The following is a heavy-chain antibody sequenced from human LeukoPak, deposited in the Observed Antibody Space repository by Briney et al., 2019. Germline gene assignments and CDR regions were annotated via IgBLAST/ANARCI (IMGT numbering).Heavy chain of an antibody. D-gene: IGHD3-10*01. J-gene: IGHJ6*03. CDR3: ARDEVGELPYYYYYMDV. Sequence: GGSLRLSCAASGFTFSSYAMSWVRQAPGKGLEWVSVISGSGVSTYYADSVKGRFTISRDNAKNSLYLQMNSLRAEDTAVYYCARDEVGELPYYYYYMDVWGKGTTVTVSS. V-gene: IGHV3-23*01. CDR1: GFTFSSYA. CDR2: ISGSGVST.